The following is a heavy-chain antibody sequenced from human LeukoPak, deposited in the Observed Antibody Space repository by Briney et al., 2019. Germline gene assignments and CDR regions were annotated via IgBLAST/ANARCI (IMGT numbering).Heavy chain of an antibody. CDR2: ISGSGTST. J-gene: IGHJ4*02. CDR3: AKSEYGGGWPD. V-gene: IGHV3-23*01. Sequence: GGSLRLSCAASAFTFSSYAMNWVRQAPGKGLEWVSGISGSGTSTDYADSVKGRFTISRDNSKNTLYLQMNSLRADDTAVYYCAKSEYGGGWPDRGLGTLVTVSS. CDR1: AFTFSSYA. D-gene: IGHD6-19*01.